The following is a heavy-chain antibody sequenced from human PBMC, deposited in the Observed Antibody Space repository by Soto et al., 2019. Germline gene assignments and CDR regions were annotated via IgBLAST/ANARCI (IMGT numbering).Heavy chain of an antibody. D-gene: IGHD3-16*01. Sequence: GGSLRLACVASGFTFSSYSMNWVRQAPGKGLEWVSYIPSSGSPEKHAGSVKGRFTISRDNAKNSLFLQMNNLRDEDTAVYYCARHLRFAFDIWGQATMVTVSS. CDR1: GFTFSSYS. CDR2: IPSSGSPE. V-gene: IGHV3-48*02. J-gene: IGHJ3*02. CDR3: ARHLRFAFDI.